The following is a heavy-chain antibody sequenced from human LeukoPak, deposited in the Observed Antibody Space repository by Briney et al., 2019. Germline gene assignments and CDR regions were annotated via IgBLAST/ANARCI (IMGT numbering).Heavy chain of an antibody. CDR1: GYTFTSYG. CDR3: ARDPSAPTYYDFWSGSARGYYGMDV. D-gene: IGHD3-3*01. J-gene: IGHJ6*02. Sequence: GASVKVSCKASGYTFTSYGISWVRRAPGQGLEWMGWISAYNGNTNYAQKLQGRVTMTTDTSTSTAYMELRSLRSDDTAVYYCARDPSAPTYYDFWSGSARGYYGMDVWGQGTTVTVSS. CDR2: ISAYNGNT. V-gene: IGHV1-18*01.